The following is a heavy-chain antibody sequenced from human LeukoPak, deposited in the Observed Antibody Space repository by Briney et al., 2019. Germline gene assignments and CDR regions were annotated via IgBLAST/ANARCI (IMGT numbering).Heavy chain of an antibody. D-gene: IGHD2-15*01. Sequence: GGSLRLSCAASGFIFSSYGMHWVRQAPGKGLEWVAVILYDESNKYYADSVKGRFTISRDNSKNTLYLQMNSLRAEDTAVYYCARGGWGYCSGGSCYFDYWGQGTLVTVSS. V-gene: IGHV3-30*03. J-gene: IGHJ4*02. CDR2: ILYDESNK. CDR1: GFIFSSYG. CDR3: ARGGWGYCSGGSCYFDY.